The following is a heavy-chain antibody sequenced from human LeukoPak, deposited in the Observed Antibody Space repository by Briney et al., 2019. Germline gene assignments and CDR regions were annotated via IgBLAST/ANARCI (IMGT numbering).Heavy chain of an antibody. V-gene: IGHV1-2*02. J-gene: IGHJ4*02. CDR1: GYTFTGYY. CDR3: ERDIVVVPAAIDY. D-gene: IGHD2-2*01. CDR2: INPNSGGT. Sequence: ASVKVSCKASGYTFTGYYMHWVRQAPGQGLEWMGWINPNSGGTNYAQKFQGRVTMTRDTSISTAYMELSRLRSDDTAVYYCERDIVVVPAAIDYWGQGTLVTVSS.